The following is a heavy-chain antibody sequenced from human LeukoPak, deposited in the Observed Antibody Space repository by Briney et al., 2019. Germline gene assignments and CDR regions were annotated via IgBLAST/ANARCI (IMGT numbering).Heavy chain of an antibody. D-gene: IGHD3-9*01. CDR1: GYSFTSYW. J-gene: IGHJ3*02. CDR3: GRRLRDSDYDILTGYPFNAFDI. V-gene: IGHV5-51*01. Sequence: GESLKISCKGSGYSFTSYWIGWVRQMPGKGLEWMGIIYPGDSDTRYSPSFQGQVTISADKSISTAYLQWSSLKASDTAMYYCGRRLRDSDYDILTGYPFNAFDIWGQGTMVTVSS. CDR2: IYPGDSDT.